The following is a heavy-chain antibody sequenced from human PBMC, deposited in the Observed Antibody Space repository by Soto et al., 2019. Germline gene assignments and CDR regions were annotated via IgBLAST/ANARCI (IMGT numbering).Heavy chain of an antibody. CDR3: ARVRYSSSFFDY. J-gene: IGHJ4*02. D-gene: IGHD6-6*01. CDR1: GFTFSSYG. CDR2: IWYDGSNK. V-gene: IGHV3-33*01. Sequence: GGSLRLSCAASGFTFSSYGMHWVRQAPGKGLEWVAVIWYDGSNKYYADSVKGRFTISRDNSKNTLYLQMNSLRAEDTAVYYCARVRYSSSFFDYWGQGTLVTVSS.